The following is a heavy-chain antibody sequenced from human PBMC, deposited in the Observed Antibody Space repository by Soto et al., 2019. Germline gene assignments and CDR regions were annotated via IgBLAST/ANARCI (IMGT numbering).Heavy chain of an antibody. V-gene: IGHV4-34*01. CDR3: ARDEQWLALPGIDY. CDR2: INHSGST. Sequence: SETLSLTCAVYGGSCSGYYWSWIRQPPGKGLEWIGEINHSGSTSYADSVKGRFTISRDNAKNTLYLQMNSLRAEDTAVYYCARDEQWLALPGIDYWGQGTLVTVSS. CDR1: GGSCSGYY. J-gene: IGHJ4*02. D-gene: IGHD6-19*01.